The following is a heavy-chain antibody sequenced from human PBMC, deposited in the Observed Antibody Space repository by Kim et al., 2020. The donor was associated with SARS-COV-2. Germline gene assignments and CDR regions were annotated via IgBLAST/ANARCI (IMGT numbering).Heavy chain of an antibody. Sequence: ASVKVSCKASGYTFTGYYMHWVRQAPGQGLEWMGWINPNSGGTNYAQKFQGRVTMTRDTSISTAYMELSRLRSDDTAVYYCARVSGSLHAFDIWGQGTMVTVSS. V-gene: IGHV1-2*02. J-gene: IGHJ3*02. D-gene: IGHD1-26*01. CDR3: ARVSGSLHAFDI. CDR1: GYTFTGYY. CDR2: INPNSGGT.